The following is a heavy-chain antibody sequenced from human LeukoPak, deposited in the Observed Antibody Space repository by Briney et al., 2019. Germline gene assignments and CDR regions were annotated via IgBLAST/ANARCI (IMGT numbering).Heavy chain of an antibody. CDR3: ARTKSHHGYCSSTSCYYYYYYMDV. J-gene: IGHJ6*03. D-gene: IGHD2-2*01. V-gene: IGHV4-39*07. CDR1: GGSISSSSYY. Sequence: SDPLSLTCTLSGGSISSSSYYWGWIRQPPAKGLEWIGSIYYSGRTHYNPYLKSRVTISVDTSRNQFSLKPSSVTAADTAVYYCARTKSHHGYCSSTSCYYYYYYMDVWGKGTTVTIS. CDR2: IYYSGRT.